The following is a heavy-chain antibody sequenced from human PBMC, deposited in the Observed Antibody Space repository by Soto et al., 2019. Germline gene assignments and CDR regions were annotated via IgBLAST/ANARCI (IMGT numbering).Heavy chain of an antibody. CDR1: GDSINNYC. V-gene: IGHV4-59*01. Sequence: QVQLQESGPGLVKPSETLSLTCTVSGDSINNYCWTWIRQPPGKGLGWIGYIYDSGSTRYDPSLKSRLTISVDTSKNQFSLKLKSVTAADTAVYYCARGTKYYYQGMDVWGQGTTVTVSS. J-gene: IGHJ6*02. CDR3: ARGTKYYYQGMDV. CDR2: IYDSGST.